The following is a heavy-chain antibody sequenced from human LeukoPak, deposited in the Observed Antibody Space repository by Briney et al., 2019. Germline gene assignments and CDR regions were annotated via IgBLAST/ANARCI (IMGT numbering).Heavy chain of an antibody. CDR2: ISYDGSNK. Sequence: GWSLRLSCAASGFTFGSYAMHWVRQAPGKGLEWVAVISYDGSNKYYADSVKGRFTISRDNSKNTLYLQMNSLRAEDTAVYYCARDPFAGFDPWGQGTLVTVSS. V-gene: IGHV3-30-3*01. J-gene: IGHJ5*02. CDR1: GFTFGSYA. CDR3: ARDPFAGFDP.